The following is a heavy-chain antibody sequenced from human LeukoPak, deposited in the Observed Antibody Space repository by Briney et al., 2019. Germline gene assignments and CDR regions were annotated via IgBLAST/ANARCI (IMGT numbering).Heavy chain of an antibody. CDR2: ITQDGSGK. CDR3: ARRYYYDGHYYFDY. J-gene: IGHJ4*02. Sequence: GGSLRLSCAASGFTFSNYWMSWVRQAAGKGLEWVATITQDGSGKYYVDSVKGRFTISRDNAKNSLYLQMNSLRAEDTAVYYCARRYYYDGHYYFDYWGEGTLVTVSS. D-gene: IGHD3-22*01. V-gene: IGHV3-7*05. CDR1: GFTFSNYW.